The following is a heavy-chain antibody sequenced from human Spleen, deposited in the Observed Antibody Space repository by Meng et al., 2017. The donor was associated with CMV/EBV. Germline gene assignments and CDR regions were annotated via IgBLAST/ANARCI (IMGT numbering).Heavy chain of an antibody. V-gene: IGHV4-30-4*08. CDR3: ARNIWSGSYGPGYYGMDV. D-gene: IGHD1-26*01. J-gene: IGHJ6*02. CDR1: GGSISSGDYY. CDR2: IYYSGST. Sequence: SETLSLTCTVSGGSISSGDYYWSWIRQPPGKGLEWIGYIYYSGSTYYNPSLKSRVTISVDTSKNQFSLKLSSVTAADTAVYYCARNIWSGSYGPGYYGMDVWGQGTTVTVSS.